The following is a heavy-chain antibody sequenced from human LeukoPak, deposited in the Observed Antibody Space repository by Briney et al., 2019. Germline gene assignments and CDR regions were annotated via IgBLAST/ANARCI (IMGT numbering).Heavy chain of an antibody. J-gene: IGHJ5*02. D-gene: IGHD3-10*01. CDR2: ISASGST. Sequence: PSETLSLTCTVSGGSISSGSYCWSWIRQPAGKGLEWIGRISASGSTNYNPSLKSRVTISVDTSKNQFSLKVSSVTAADTAVYYCARAVGSSESNWFDPWGQGTLATVSS. CDR3: ARAVGSSESNWFDP. CDR1: GGSISSGSYC. V-gene: IGHV4-61*02.